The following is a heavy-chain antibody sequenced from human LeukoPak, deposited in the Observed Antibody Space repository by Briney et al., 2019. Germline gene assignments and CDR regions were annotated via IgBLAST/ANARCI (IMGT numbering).Heavy chain of an antibody. J-gene: IGHJ4*02. CDR2: ISYDGGFT. D-gene: IGHD4-11*01. V-gene: IGHV3-30*04. Sequence: PGGSLRVSCVASGITLSDYAMDWVRQAPGKGLEWVGDISYDGGFTNSAASVRDRFTISRDNSKNTLYLHMNSLRPEDTAVYYCATESSLTTWGQGTLVTVSS. CDR3: ATESSLTT. CDR1: GITLSDYA.